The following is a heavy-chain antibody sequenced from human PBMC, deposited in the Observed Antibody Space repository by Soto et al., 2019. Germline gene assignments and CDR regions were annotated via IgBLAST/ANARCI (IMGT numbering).Heavy chain of an antibody. CDR2: INPKFGDT. J-gene: IGHJ6*02. D-gene: IGHD3-10*01. CDR3: ARNMDYYYGPGSGNGHGF. CDR1: GYTFTAYY. V-gene: IGHV1-2*02. Sequence: QVQLVQSGAEVKEPGDSVRVSCAASGYTFTAYYIHWVWQAPGQGLEWMGWINPKFGDTTYAQDFQGRVSMTRDMSISTVYMELSRLTSDDTAIYYCARNMDYYYGPGSGNGHGFWGQGTTVTVFS.